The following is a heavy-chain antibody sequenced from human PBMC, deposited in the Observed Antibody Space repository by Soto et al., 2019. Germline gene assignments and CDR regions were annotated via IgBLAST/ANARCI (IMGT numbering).Heavy chain of an antibody. V-gene: IGHV3-15*01. Sequence: GGSLRLSCAASGLTFSNAWMSWVRQAPGKGLEWDGRIKSKTDDGTTDYAAPVKGRFTISRDDSKNTLYLQMNSLRAEDTAVYYCAKIATREGYYYYGMDVWGQGTTVTVSS. CDR1: GLTFSNAW. CDR3: AKIATREGYYYYGMDV. J-gene: IGHJ6*02. D-gene: IGHD1-26*01. CDR2: IKSKTDDGTT.